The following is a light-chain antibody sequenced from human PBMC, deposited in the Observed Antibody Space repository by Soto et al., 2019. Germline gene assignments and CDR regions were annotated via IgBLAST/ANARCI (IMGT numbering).Light chain of an antibody. J-gene: IGLJ1*01. CDR3: RSYTRSNTEI. CDR1: KSDIGSYNF. CDR2: EVS. Sequence: QSALTQPPSASGSPGQAVTISCTGTKSDIGSYNFVSWYQQHPGKAPKLIISEVSKRPSGVPERFSGSKSGNTASLTVSGLQAEDEADYESRSYTRSNTEIFVTGTKVTVL. V-gene: IGLV2-8*01.